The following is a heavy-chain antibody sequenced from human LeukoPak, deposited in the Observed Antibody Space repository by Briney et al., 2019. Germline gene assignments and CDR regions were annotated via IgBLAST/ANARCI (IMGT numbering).Heavy chain of an antibody. Sequence: PGGSLRLSCAASGFTFSSYNMNWVRQAPGKGLEWVSSISSGSSYIYYADSVKGRFTISRDNAKNTLYLQMNSLRAEDTAVYYCARWVKTIAARPPYFDYWGQGTLVTVSS. J-gene: IGHJ4*02. CDR3: ARWVKTIAARPPYFDY. V-gene: IGHV3-21*06. CDR2: ISSGSSYI. CDR1: GFTFSSYN. D-gene: IGHD6-6*01.